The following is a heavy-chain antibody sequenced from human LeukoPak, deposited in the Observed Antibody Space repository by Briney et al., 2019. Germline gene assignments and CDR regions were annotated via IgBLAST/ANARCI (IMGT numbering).Heavy chain of an antibody. Sequence: GGSLRLSCAASGFTFSSYAMSWVRQAPGKGREWVSAISGSGGSTYYADSVKGRFTISRDNSKNTLYLQMNSLRAEDTAVYYCAKGIRFLEWSNYYYYGMDVWGQGTTVTVSS. J-gene: IGHJ6*02. V-gene: IGHV3-23*01. CDR3: AKGIRFLEWSNYYYYGMDV. CDR1: GFTFSSYA. CDR2: ISGSGGST. D-gene: IGHD3-3*01.